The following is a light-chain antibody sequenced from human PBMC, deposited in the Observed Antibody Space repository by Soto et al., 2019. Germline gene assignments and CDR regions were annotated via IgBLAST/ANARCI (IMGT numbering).Light chain of an antibody. J-gene: IGKJ1*01. V-gene: IGKV1-5*01. CDR2: DAS. Sequence: DIQMTQSPSTLSASVGDRVTITCRASQSISSWLAWYQQKPGKAPKLLIYDASSLESGVPSRVSGSGSGTEFTLPISSLQPDDFATYYCQQYMRYPRTFGQGPKVEIK. CDR1: QSISSW. CDR3: QQYMRYPRT.